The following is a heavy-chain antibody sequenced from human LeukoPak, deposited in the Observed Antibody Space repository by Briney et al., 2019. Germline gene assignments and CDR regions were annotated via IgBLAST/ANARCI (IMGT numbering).Heavy chain of an antibody. Sequence: SETLSLTCTVSGGSISSGSYYWSWIRQPAGKGLEWIGRIYTSGSTNYSPSLKSRVTMSVDTSKNQFSLKLSSVTAADTAVYYCARGIYYYGSGSYSAYYFDYWGQGTLVTVSS. CDR1: GGSISSGSYY. CDR3: ARGIYYYGSGSYSAYYFDY. J-gene: IGHJ4*02. D-gene: IGHD3-10*01. V-gene: IGHV4-61*02. CDR2: IYTSGST.